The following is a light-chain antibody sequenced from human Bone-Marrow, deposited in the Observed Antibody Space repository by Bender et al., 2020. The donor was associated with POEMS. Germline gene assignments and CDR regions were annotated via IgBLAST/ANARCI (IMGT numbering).Light chain of an antibody. Sequence: SYELSQPPSVSVSPGQTASITCSGNKLGDKDVSWYQKKPGQSPVLVIYQNSKRPSGVPDRFSGSKSGTSASLAITGLQAEDEGDYYCQSYDNSLGGWVFGGGTKLTVL. J-gene: IGLJ3*02. V-gene: IGLV3-1*01. CDR1: KLGDKD. CDR3: QSYDNSLGGWV. CDR2: QNS.